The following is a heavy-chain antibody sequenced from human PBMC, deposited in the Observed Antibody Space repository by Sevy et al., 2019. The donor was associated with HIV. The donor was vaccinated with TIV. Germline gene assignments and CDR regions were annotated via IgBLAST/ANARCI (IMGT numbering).Heavy chain of an antibody. CDR2: IWSDGAYQ. Sequence: GGSLRLSCAATGFTFSNYAMHWVRQAPGKGMEWVAIIWSDGAYQYHGDSVKGRLTISRANSKNTLYLQMNNVRVEDTALYYCARGGYYYDNAAYYALDSWGQGTLVTVSS. V-gene: IGHV3-33*01. CDR1: GFTFSNYA. CDR3: ARGGYYYDNAAYYALDS. J-gene: IGHJ4*02. D-gene: IGHD3-22*01.